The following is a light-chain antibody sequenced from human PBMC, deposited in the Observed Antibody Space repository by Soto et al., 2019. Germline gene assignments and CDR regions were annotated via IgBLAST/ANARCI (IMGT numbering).Light chain of an antibody. J-gene: IGKJ1*01. CDR3: QQYSRHWT. V-gene: IGKV1-5*01. CDR1: QNINRW. Sequence: DIQMTQSPSTLSASVGDRVTITCRASQNINRWLAWYQQKPGKGPMLLIYDASSLESGAPSRFSGRGSGTEFTLTISSLQPGDFATYYCQQYSRHWTFGQGTKVEIK. CDR2: DAS.